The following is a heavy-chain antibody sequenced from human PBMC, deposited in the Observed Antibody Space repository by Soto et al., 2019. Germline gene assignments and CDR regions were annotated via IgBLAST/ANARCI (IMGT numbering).Heavy chain of an antibody. J-gene: IGHJ4*02. D-gene: IGHD3-22*01. V-gene: IGHV4-59*01. CDR3: AREKEGHYDSSGYYY. CDR2: IYHSGST. CDR1: GDSISSYY. Sequence: QVQLQESGPGLVKPSETLSLTCSVSGDSISSYYWTWIRQPPGKGLEWIGYIYHSGSTNYNPSLKSRVTISVDKAKNQFSLNLSPVTAADTAVYYCAREKEGHYDSSGYYYWGQGTLVTVSS.